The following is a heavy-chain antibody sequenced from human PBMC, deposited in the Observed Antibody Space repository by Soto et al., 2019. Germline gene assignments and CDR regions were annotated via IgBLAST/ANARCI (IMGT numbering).Heavy chain of an antibody. V-gene: IGHV1-69*08. Sequence: QVQLVQSGAEVKKPGSSVKVSCKASGGTFSSYTISWVRQAPGQGLEWMGRIIPILGIANYAQKFQGRATITADKSTSTAYMELSSLRSEDTAVYYCAREGVVVVVPAAPNWFDPWGQGTLVTVSS. J-gene: IGHJ5*02. CDR3: AREGVVVVVPAAPNWFDP. CDR1: GGTFSSYT. CDR2: IIPILGIA. D-gene: IGHD2-2*01.